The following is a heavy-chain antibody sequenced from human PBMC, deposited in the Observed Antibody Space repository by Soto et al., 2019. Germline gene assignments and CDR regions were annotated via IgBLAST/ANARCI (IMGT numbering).Heavy chain of an antibody. J-gene: IGHJ4*02. CDR2: LYYSGYT. D-gene: IGHD2-15*01. V-gene: IGHV4-39*01. CDR1: GVSISSSTYY. Sequence: LQLQESGPGLVKSSETLSLTCTVSGVSISSSTYYWGWIRQPPGKGLEWIGSLYYSGYTYYNPSLKSRVTMSVDTSKNQFSLKVNSVTAADTSVYYCARLSRYCSGGACPFDYWGQGTLGIVSS. CDR3: ARLSRYCSGGACPFDY.